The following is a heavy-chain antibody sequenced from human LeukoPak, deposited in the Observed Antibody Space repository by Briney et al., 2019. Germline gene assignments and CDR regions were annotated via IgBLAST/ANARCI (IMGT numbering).Heavy chain of an antibody. CDR2: INSDGNYT. CDR1: GFTFSSYW. CDR3: AREYSSGWTSDY. V-gene: IGHV3-74*01. D-gene: IGHD6-19*01. J-gene: IGHJ4*02. Sequence: GGSLRLSCAASGFTFSSYWMHWVRQAPGKGLVWVSRINSDGNYTTYADSVKGRFTISRDNAKNTLALQMNSLRAEDTAVYYFAREYSSGWTSDYWGQGTLVTVSS.